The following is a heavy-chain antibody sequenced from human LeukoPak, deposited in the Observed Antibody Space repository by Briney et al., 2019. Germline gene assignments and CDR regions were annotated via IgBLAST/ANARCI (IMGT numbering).Heavy chain of an antibody. Sequence: GSLRLSCAGSGFSFSDHYMDWVRQAPGKGLEWIGEIYHSGTANSNPSLKSRVTISVDKSENQFSLKLSSVTAADTAVYYCASNGGNSDFVYWGQGTLVTVSS. CDR2: IYHSGTA. CDR3: ASNGGNSDFVY. J-gene: IGHJ4*02. D-gene: IGHD4-23*01. CDR1: GFSFSDHY. V-gene: IGHV4-4*02.